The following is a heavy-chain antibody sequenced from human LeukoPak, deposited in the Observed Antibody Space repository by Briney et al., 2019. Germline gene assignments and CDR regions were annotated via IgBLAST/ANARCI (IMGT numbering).Heavy chain of an antibody. D-gene: IGHD2-2*01. CDR1: GFTFSDYY. Sequence: GGSLRLSCAASGFTFSDYYMSWIRQAPGKGLEWVSIIYSGGSTYYADSVKGRFTISRDDSKNTLDLQMNSLRAEDTAVYYCAKAHISTTWKAYFFDYWGQGTLVTVSS. CDR2: IYSGGST. CDR3: AKAHISTTWKAYFFDY. V-gene: IGHV3-53*01. J-gene: IGHJ4*02.